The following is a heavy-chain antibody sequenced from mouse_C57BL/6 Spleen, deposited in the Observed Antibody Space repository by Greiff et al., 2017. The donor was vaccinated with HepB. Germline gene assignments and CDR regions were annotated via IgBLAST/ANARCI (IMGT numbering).Heavy chain of an antibody. J-gene: IGHJ4*01. CDR2: ISDGGSYT. V-gene: IGHV5-4*01. D-gene: IGHD1-1*01. CDR3: ARGDYYGSSYDAMDY. CDR1: GFTFSSYA. Sequence: DVQLQESGGGLVKPGGSLKLSCAASGFTFSSYAMSWVRQTPEKRLEWVATISDGGSYTYYPDNVKGRFTISRDNAKNNLYLQMSHLKSEDTAMYYCARGDYYGSSYDAMDYWGQGTSVTVSS.